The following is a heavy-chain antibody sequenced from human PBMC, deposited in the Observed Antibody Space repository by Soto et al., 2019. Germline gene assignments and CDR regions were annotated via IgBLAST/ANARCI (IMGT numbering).Heavy chain of an antibody. CDR1: GFTFSSYA. CDR2: ISSNGGST. Sequence: EVQLVESGEGLVQPGGSLRPSCAASGFTFSSYAMHWVRQAPGKGLEYVSAISSNGGSTYYADSVKGRFTISRNNSKNTLYLQMGSLRAEDMAVYYCARGGYGDYVTSYYYGMDVWGQGTTVTVSS. CDR3: ARGGYGDYVTSYYYGMDV. J-gene: IGHJ6*02. V-gene: IGHV3-64*02. D-gene: IGHD4-17*01.